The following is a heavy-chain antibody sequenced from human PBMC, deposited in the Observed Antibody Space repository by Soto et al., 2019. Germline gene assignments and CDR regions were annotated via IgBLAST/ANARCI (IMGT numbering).Heavy chain of an antibody. Sequence: GGSLRLSCAASGFTFSSYAMSWVRQAPGKGLEWVSAISGSGGSTYYADSVKGRFTISRDNSKNTLYLQMNSLRAEDTALYYCAKGHDFWSGSYYYYMDVWGKGTTVTVS. J-gene: IGHJ6*03. V-gene: IGHV3-23*01. CDR1: GFTFSSYA. D-gene: IGHD3-3*01. CDR3: AKGHDFWSGSYYYYMDV. CDR2: ISGSGGST.